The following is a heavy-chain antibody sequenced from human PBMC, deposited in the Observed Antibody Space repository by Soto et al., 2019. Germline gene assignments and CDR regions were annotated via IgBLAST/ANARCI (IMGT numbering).Heavy chain of an antibody. J-gene: IGHJ6*02. CDR3: ARGRYFDWSYYGMDV. D-gene: IGHD3-9*01. V-gene: IGHV4-31*03. CDR2: IYYSGST. Sequence: SETLSLTCTVSGGSISSGGYYWSWIRQHPGKGLEWIGYIYYSGSTFYNPSLKSRVTISVDTSKNQFSLKLSSVTAADTAVYYCARGRYFDWSYYGMDVWGQGTTVTVSS. CDR1: GGSISSGGYY.